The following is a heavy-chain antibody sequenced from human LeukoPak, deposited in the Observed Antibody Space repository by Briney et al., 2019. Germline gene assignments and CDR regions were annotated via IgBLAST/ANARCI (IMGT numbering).Heavy chain of an antibody. CDR1: GGSFSGYY. Sequence: NRSETLSLTCAVYGGSFSGYYWSWIRQPPGKGLEWIGEINRSGSTNYNPSLKSRVTISVDTSKNQFSLKLSSVTAADTAVYYCARLATGDYWGQGTLVTVSS. J-gene: IGHJ4*02. V-gene: IGHV4-34*01. D-gene: IGHD5-12*01. CDR2: INRSGST. CDR3: ARLATGDY.